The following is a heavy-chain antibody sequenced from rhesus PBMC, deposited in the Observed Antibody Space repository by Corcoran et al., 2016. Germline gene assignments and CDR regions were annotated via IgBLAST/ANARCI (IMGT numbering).Heavy chain of an antibody. CDR3: VREIDSGYPFDY. D-gene: IGHD3-28*01. CDR1: GGSISSSY. Sequence: QLQLQESGPGLVKPSETLSVTCAFSGGSISSSYWSWIRQAPGKGLEWIGYVYGSGSSTNYNPSLKSRVTLSVDTSKNQFSLKLSSVTAADTAVYYCVREIDSGYPFDYWGQGVLVTVSS. J-gene: IGHJ4*01. CDR2: VYGSGSST. V-gene: IGHV4-169*02.